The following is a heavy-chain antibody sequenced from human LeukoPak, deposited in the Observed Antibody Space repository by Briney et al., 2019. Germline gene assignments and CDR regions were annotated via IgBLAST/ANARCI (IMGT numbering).Heavy chain of an antibody. D-gene: IGHD6-13*01. CDR1: GYXFTSHG. V-gene: IGHV1-18*01. Sequence: VASVKVSCKASGYXFTSHGISWVRQAPGQGLEWMGWISAYNGNTNYAQKLQGRVIMTIDTLTSTAHMELRSLRSDDTAVYYCARFNIGVAAAGEYNWFDPWGQGTLVTVSS. CDR2: ISAYNGNT. J-gene: IGHJ5*02. CDR3: ARFNIGVAAAGEYNWFDP.